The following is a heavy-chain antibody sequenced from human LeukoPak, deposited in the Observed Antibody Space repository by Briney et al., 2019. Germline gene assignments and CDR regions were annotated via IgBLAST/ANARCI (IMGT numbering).Heavy chain of an antibody. D-gene: IGHD5-24*01. CDR1: GGSISSSSYY. CDR2: IYYSGST. Sequence: SETLSLTCTVSGGSISSSSYYWGWIRQPPGKGLEWIGSIYYSGSTYYNPSLKSRVTISVDTSKNQFSLKLSSVTVADTAVYYCARVIQLLSGFDYWGQGTLVTVSS. CDR3: ARVIQLLSGFDY. J-gene: IGHJ4*02. V-gene: IGHV4-39*07.